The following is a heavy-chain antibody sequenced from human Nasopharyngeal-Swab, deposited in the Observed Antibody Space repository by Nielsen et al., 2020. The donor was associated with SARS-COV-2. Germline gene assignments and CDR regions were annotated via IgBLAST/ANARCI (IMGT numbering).Heavy chain of an antibody. D-gene: IGHD1-14*01. Sequence: GGSLRLSCAASGFVFGSYTMNWVRQAPGKGLEWVSSISSTSTYIYYADSVRGRFTISRDNAKKSVYLQMDSLRVEDTAVYYCASSLGAEVLAVEHYWGQGTPVTVSS. CDR2: ISSTSTYI. V-gene: IGHV3-21*01. CDR1: GFVFGSYT. CDR3: ASSLGAEVLAVEHY. J-gene: IGHJ4*02.